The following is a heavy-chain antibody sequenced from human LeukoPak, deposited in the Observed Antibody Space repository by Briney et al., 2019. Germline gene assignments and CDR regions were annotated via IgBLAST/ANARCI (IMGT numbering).Heavy chain of an antibody. CDR2: ISSSSSYI. CDR3: AREDCSGGSCSSSMDV. V-gene: IGHV3-21*01. CDR1: GFTFSSYA. Sequence: GGSLRLSCAASGFTFSSYAMSWVRQAPGKGLEWVSSISSSSSYIYYADSVKGRFTISRDNAKNSLYLQMNSLRAEDTAVYYCAREDCSGGSCSSSMDVWGQGTTVTVSS. J-gene: IGHJ6*02. D-gene: IGHD2-15*01.